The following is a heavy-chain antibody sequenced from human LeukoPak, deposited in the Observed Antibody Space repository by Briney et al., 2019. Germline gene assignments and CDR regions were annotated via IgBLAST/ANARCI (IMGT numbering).Heavy chain of an antibody. J-gene: IGHJ6*03. V-gene: IGHV4-31*03. D-gene: IGHD5-12*01. CDR2: IYYSGST. CDR3: ARAARATSSGYDYWYYYYYYYMDV. CDR1: GGSISSGGYY. Sequence: SQTLSLTCTVSGGSISSGGYYWSWIRQHPGKGLEWIGYIYYSGSTSYNPSLKSRVTISVDTSKNQFSLKLGSVTAADTAVYYCARAARATSSGYDYWYYYYYYYMDVWGKGTTVTVSS.